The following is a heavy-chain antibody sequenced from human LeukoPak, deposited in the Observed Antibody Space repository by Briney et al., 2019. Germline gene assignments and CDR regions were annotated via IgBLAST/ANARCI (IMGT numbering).Heavy chain of an antibody. V-gene: IGHV3-48*01. Sequence: GGSLRLSCVASGFTFSGYSMNWVRQVPGRGLEWLSYISSGSRTIYYADSVKGRFTIFRDNAQNSLFFQMSSLRVDDTAVHFCARESITGDRDFDYWGQGTLITVSS. J-gene: IGHJ4*02. CDR2: ISSGSRTI. D-gene: IGHD7-27*01. CDR3: ARESITGDRDFDY. CDR1: GFTFSGYS.